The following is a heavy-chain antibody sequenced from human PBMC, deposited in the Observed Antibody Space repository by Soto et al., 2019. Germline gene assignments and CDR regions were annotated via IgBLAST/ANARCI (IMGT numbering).Heavy chain of an antibody. D-gene: IGHD1-26*01. V-gene: IGHV4-39*02. CDR2: IYYSGTT. Sequence: QLQLQESGPGLVKPSETLSLTCTVSGVSISSSSYSWAWIRQPPGKGLEWIGSIYYSGTTYYNPSLKSRATISVDTSKNHFSLKLSSVTAADMAVHYCARRYGGSYSAWGQGTLVAVSS. J-gene: IGHJ5*02. CDR1: GVSISSSSYS. CDR3: ARRYGGSYSA.